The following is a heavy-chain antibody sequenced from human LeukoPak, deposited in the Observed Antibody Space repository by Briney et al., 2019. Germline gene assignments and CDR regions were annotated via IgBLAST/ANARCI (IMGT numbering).Heavy chain of an antibody. CDR1: GYGFISYW. CDR2: IYPGDSDT. D-gene: IGHD1-26*01. V-gene: IGHV5-51*01. Sequence: GESLKISCKGSGYGFISYWIGWVRQMPGKGLEWMGIIYPGDSDTRYSPSFQGRVTISADRSAATAFLHLNSLKASDTAIYYCARLFTLVGRHGMDVWGQGTTVTVSS. J-gene: IGHJ6*02. CDR3: ARLFTLVGRHGMDV.